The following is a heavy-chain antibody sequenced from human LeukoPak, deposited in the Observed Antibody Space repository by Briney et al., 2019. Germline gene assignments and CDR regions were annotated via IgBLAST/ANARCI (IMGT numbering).Heavy chain of an antibody. V-gene: IGHV4-59*01. CDR2: IYYSGST. CDR3: ARSHGSGRDY. D-gene: IGHD3-10*01. CDR1: GGSITSYC. J-gene: IGHJ4*02. Sequence: SETLSLTCTVSGGSITSYCWSWIRQPPGKGLEWIGYIYYSGSTNYNPSLKSRVAISVDTSKNQFSLKLSSVTAADTAVYYCARSHGSGRDYWGQGTLVTVSS.